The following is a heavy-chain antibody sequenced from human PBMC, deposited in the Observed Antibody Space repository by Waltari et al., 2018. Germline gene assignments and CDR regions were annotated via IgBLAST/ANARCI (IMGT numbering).Heavy chain of an antibody. J-gene: IGHJ4*02. CDR1: GFTVRTNF. D-gene: IGHD6-19*01. Sequence: EVQLVESGGNLILPGGSLRLSCAASGFTVRTNFISWVRQAPGKGLELVSIIYSGGNTYYAGSVKGRFTISRDNYKNMVYLEMNSLRAEDTAVYYCAKQSPSYTRGWYPLESWGPGTLVTVSP. V-gene: IGHV3-53*01. CDR2: IYSGGNT. CDR3: AKQSPSYTRGWYPLES.